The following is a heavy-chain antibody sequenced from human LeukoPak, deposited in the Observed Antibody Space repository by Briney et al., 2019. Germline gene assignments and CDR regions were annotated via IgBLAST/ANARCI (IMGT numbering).Heavy chain of an antibody. J-gene: IGHJ4*02. Sequence: GGSLRLSCVASGFTFSNFYMGWVRQAPGKGLEWVANIKEDGSETHYVDSVKGRFTISRDNAKNSLDLQMNSLRAEDTAVYYCARCKEVQTTFDCWGQGTLVTVSS. V-gene: IGHV3-7*01. D-gene: IGHD4/OR15-4a*01. CDR3: ARCKEVQTTFDC. CDR2: IKEDGSET. CDR1: GFTFSNFY.